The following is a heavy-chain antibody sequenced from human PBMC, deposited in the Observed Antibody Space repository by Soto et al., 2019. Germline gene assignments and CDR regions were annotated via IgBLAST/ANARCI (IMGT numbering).Heavy chain of an antibody. CDR2: IYYSGST. J-gene: IGHJ4*02. V-gene: IGHV4-30-4*01. CDR1: GGSISSGDYY. Sequence: QVQLQESGPGLVKPSQTLSLTCTVSGGSISSGDYYWSWIRQPPGKGLEWIGYIYYSGSTSYNPSPKCRFTIPVAPPKNRFPLRLSFVTAADTAVYSGAFSGGTSFSFAYWGRGPLVTVSS. D-gene: IGHD2-15*01. CDR3: AFSGGTSFSFAY.